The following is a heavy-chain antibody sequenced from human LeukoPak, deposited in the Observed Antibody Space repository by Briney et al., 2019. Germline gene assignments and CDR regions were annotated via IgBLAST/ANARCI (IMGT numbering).Heavy chain of an antibody. CDR2: ISGSGGST. Sequence: GGSLRLSCAASGFTFSSYAMSWVRQAPGKGLEWVSAISGSGGSTYYADSVKGRFTISRDNSKNTLYLQMNSLRAEDTAVYYCAKDIWRHIVLTAPPDYWGQGTLVTVSS. CDR3: AKDIWRHIVLTAPPDY. J-gene: IGHJ4*02. CDR1: GFTFSSYA. V-gene: IGHV3-23*01. D-gene: IGHD2-8*01.